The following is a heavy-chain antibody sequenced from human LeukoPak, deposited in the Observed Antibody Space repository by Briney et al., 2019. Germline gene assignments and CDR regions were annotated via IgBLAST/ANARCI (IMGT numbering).Heavy chain of an antibody. D-gene: IGHD3-9*01. V-gene: IGHV1-2*02. CDR1: GYTFTDYY. CDR3: ARNYYDVLTGYSIDY. J-gene: IGHJ4*02. Sequence: ASVKVSCKASGYTFTDYYIRWVRQAPGQGLEWMGWGDPNSGDTNYAQKFQGRVTITRDTSISTAYMELSRLRSDDTAVYYCARNYYDVLTGYSIDYWGQGTLVTVSS. CDR2: GDPNSGDT.